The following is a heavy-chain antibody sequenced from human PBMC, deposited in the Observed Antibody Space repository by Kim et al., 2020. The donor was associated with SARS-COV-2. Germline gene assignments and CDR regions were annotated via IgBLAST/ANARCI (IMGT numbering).Heavy chain of an antibody. D-gene: IGHD6-6*01. V-gene: IGHV4-34*01. CDR3: ARSKSARHDY. J-gene: IGHJ4*02. CDR1: GGSFSGYY. Sequence: SETLSLTCAVYGGSFSGYYWSWIRQPPGKGLEWIGEINHSGSTNYNPSLKSRVTISVDTSKNQFSLKLSSVTAEDTAVYYCARSKSARHDYWGQGTLVTVSS. CDR2: INHSGST.